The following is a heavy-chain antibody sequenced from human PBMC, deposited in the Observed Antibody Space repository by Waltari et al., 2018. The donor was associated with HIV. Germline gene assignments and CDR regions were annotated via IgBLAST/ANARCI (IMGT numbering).Heavy chain of an antibody. J-gene: IGHJ4*02. Sequence: LVESGGGVVKLGVSIRLTCEAAGFELSYYSMNWVRQSPVSGLEWVASIRRGNNEKHYLDSVRGRFVISRDNSESFVYLQMESVREEDTATYFCVRDDPGYGPIDYWGQGTPVTV. CDR2: IRRGNNEK. V-gene: IGHV3-21*04. D-gene: IGHD3-10*01. CDR1: GFELSYYS. CDR3: VRDDPGYGPIDY.